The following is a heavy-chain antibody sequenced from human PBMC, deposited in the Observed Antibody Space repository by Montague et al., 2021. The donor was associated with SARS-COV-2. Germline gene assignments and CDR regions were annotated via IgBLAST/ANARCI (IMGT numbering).Heavy chain of an antibody. CDR2: VRYSGTT. J-gene: IGHJ4*02. D-gene: IGHD3-10*01. CDR1: GASIMGYH. V-gene: IGHV4-59*08. Sequence: SETLSLTCGVSGASIMGYHWSWVRKPPGRGLEWIGDVRYSGTTNYNPSLNNRITISIDTSKAQFSLILTSVDAADTAVYYCARFFRVGTSSAFDNWGQGILVTVSS. CDR3: ARFFRVGTSSAFDN.